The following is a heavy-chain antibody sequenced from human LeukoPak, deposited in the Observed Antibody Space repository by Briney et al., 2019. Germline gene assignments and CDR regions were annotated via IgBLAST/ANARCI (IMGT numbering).Heavy chain of an antibody. CDR3: ARESGKFDY. CDR1: GLPIGDFA. V-gene: IGHV3-43*02. CDR2: ISGDGVST. Sequence: GGSLRLSCVASGLPIGDFATHWVRQAPGQGLEWVSLISGDGVSTFFTDSVKGRFSISRDNSKNSLFLEMSSLRTEDTAMYYCARESGKFDYWGQGTLVAVSS. J-gene: IGHJ4*02.